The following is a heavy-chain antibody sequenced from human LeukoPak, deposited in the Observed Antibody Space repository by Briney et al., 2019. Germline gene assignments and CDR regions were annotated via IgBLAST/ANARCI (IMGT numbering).Heavy chain of an antibody. CDR3: AKDFTYYGSGSYYDYYFDY. CDR2: IWYDGSNK. Sequence: GRSLRLSRAASGSTFSSYGMRWVRQAPGKGLERVAVIWYDGSNKYYADSVKGRFTISRDNSNNTLYLQMNSLRADYTAVYYCAKDFTYYGSGSYYDYYFDYWGQGTLVTASS. J-gene: IGHJ4*02. V-gene: IGHV3-33*06. D-gene: IGHD3-10*01. CDR1: GSTFSSYG.